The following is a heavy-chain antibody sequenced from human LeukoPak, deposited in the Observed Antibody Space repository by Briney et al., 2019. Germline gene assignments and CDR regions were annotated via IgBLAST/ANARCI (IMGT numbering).Heavy chain of an antibody. Sequence: GGSLRLSCAASRFTFSNYWMSWVRQAPGKGLEWVANINQDGGERYYVDSVKGRFTISRDNAKNSLYLQVNSLRAEDTAVYYCARDTAGFDYWGQGSPVTVSS. D-gene: IGHD2-21*02. CDR2: INQDGGER. CDR1: RFTFSNYW. V-gene: IGHV3-7*03. CDR3: ARDTAGFDY. J-gene: IGHJ4*02.